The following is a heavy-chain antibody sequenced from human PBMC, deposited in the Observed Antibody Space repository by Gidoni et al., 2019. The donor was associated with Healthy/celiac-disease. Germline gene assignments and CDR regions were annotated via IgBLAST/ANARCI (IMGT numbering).Heavy chain of an antibody. CDR3: ASSSGWFNFDY. Sequence: QLPLQESGPGLVKPSEPLSLPCTVPSGSISSSSYDWGWIRQPPGKGMEWIGSIYYSGSTYYNPSLKSRVTISVDTSKNQFSLKLSSVTAADTAVYYCASSSGWFNFDYWGQGTLVTVSS. V-gene: IGHV4-39*01. CDR1: SGSISSSSYD. D-gene: IGHD6-19*01. CDR2: IYYSGST. J-gene: IGHJ4*02.